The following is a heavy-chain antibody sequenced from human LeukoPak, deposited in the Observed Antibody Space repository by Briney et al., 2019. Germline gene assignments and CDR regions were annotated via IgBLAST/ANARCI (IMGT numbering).Heavy chain of an antibody. J-gene: IGHJ4*02. D-gene: IGHD3-22*01. CDR2: ISGSGATI. CDR1: GFTFSSCA. CDR3: AKADGDYYDSSTSFDY. V-gene: IGHV3-23*01. Sequence: PGGSLRLSCVVSGFTFSSCAMSWVRQAPGKGLEWVSGISGSGATIYYADSVKGRFTISRDNSKNTLYLHMNSLRADTAVYYCAKADGDYYDSSTSFDYWGQGTLVTVSS.